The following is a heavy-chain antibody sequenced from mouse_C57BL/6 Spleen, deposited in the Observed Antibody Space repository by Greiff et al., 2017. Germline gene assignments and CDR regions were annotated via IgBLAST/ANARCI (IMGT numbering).Heavy chain of an antibody. CDR2: IWGGGST. CDR1: GFSLTSYG. CDR3: AKHGGPSGAWFAY. V-gene: IGHV2-9*01. J-gene: IGHJ3*01. Sequence: QVQLKESGPGLVAPSQSLSITCTVSGFSLTSYGVDWVRQPPGKGLEWLGVIWGGGSTNDNSALMSRLSISKDNSKSQVFLKMNSLQPDDTAMYYCAKHGGPSGAWFAYWGQGTLVTVSA. D-gene: IGHD6-1*01.